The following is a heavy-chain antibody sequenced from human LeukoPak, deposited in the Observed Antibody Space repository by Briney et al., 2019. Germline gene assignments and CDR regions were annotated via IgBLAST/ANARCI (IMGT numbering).Heavy chain of an antibody. V-gene: IGHV4-61*02. J-gene: IGHJ6*02. CDR2: IYTSGST. Sequence: PSETLSLTCTVSGGSLSSGSYYWGWLRQPAGTGLEWIGRIYTSGSTNYNPSLKSRVTISVDTSKNQFSLKLSSVTTADTAVYYCARATAQYYHYYGMDVWGQGTTVTVSS. D-gene: IGHD5-18*01. CDR1: GGSLSSGSYY. CDR3: ARATAQYYHYYGMDV.